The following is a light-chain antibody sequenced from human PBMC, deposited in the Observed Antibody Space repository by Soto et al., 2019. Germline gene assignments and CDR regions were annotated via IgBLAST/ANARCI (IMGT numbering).Light chain of an antibody. CDR3: QQYGSSRWT. CDR2: GAS. Sequence: EIVLTQSPGTLSLSPGERATLSCRASQSVSTTYLAWCQQKPGQAPRLLIYGASSRATGIPDRFSGSGSGTDFTLTISRLEPEDFAVYYCQQYGSSRWTFGLGTKVDIK. J-gene: IGKJ1*01. V-gene: IGKV3-20*01. CDR1: QSVSTTY.